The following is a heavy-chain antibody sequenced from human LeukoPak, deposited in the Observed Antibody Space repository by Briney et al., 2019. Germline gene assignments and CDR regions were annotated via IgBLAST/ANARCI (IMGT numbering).Heavy chain of an antibody. V-gene: IGHV4-59*01. D-gene: IGHD2-2*01. CDR1: GGSISSYY. CDR2: IYYSGST. Sequence: ASETLSLTCTVSGGSISSYYWSWIWQPPGKGLEWIGYIYYSGSTNYNPSLKSRVTISVDTSKNQFSLKLSSVTAADTAVYYCARDRGYQPYYYYGMDVWGQGTTVTVSS. J-gene: IGHJ6*02. CDR3: ARDRGYQPYYYYGMDV.